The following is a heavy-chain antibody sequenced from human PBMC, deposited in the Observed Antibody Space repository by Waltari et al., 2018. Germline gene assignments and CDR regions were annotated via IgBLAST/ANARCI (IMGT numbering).Heavy chain of an antibody. V-gene: IGHV4-59*01. D-gene: IGHD6-13*01. CDR1: GGSISSYY. CDR2: IYYGGRT. J-gene: IGHJ4*02. Sequence: QVQLQESGPGLVKPSETLSLTCPVSGGSISSYYWRWIRQPPGKGLEWIGYIYYGGRTNYTPSLKSRVTISVDTSKNQFSLKLSSVTAADTAVYYCARDGDGIAAAGFDYWGQGTLVTVSS. CDR3: ARDGDGIAAAGFDY.